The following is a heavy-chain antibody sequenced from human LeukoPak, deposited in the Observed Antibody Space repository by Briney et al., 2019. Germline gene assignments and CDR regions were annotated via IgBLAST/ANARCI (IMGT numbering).Heavy chain of an antibody. CDR2: IYYSGST. CDR1: GGSISSSSYY. CDR3: ARVGSPGAFDY. J-gene: IGHJ4*02. Sequence: SETLSLTCTVSGGSISSSSYYWGWIRQPPGKGLEWIGSIYYSGSTYYNPSLKSRVTISVDTSKNQFSLKLSSVTAADTAVYYCARVGSPGAFDYWGQGTLVTVSS. D-gene: IGHD3-10*01. V-gene: IGHV4-39*07.